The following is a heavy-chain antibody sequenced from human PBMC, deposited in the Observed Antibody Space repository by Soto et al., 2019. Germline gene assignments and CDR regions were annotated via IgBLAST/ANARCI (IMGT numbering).Heavy chain of an antibody. J-gene: IGHJ4*02. CDR2: IIPSLGIA. D-gene: IGHD3-22*01. Sequence: SVKVSCKASGGTFSRYTISWVRQAPGQGLEWMGRIIPSLGIANYAQKFQGRVTIIADKSTSTAYMELSSLRAEDTAVYYCARDRFYYDSSGYYHFDYWGQGTLVTVSS. CDR3: ARDRFYYDSSGYYHFDY. V-gene: IGHV1-69*04. CDR1: GGTFSRYT.